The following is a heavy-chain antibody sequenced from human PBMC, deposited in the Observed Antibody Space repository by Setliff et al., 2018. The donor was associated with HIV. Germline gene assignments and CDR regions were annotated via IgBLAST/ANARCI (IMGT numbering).Heavy chain of an antibody. CDR3: ARGRNYDSSGYGDYYYYMDV. J-gene: IGHJ6*03. Sequence: WASVKVSCKASGYIFTDYYMHWVRQAPGQELGWMGRINPIFGTTHYAQKFQGRVTVTADESTSTAYMQLSSLRSDDTAVYYCARGRNYDSSGYGDYYYYMDVWGKGTTVTVSS. D-gene: IGHD3-22*01. CDR1: GYIFTDYY. V-gene: IGHV1-69*13. CDR2: INPIFGTT.